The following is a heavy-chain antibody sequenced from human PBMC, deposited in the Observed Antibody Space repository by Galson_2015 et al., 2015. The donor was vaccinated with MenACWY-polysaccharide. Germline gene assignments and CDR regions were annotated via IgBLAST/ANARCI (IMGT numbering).Heavy chain of an antibody. CDR2: ISHSGNTV. CDR3: ARYPRTVTARPLYDLDV. V-gene: IGHV3-11*01. CDR1: GFTFTDYY. J-gene: IGHJ6*02. Sequence: SLRLSCAASGFTFTDYYMTWIRQAPGKGLEWVSHISHSGNTVYTADSVMGRLAISRDNDKNSLYLEMNSLRVEDTAVYYCARYPRTVTARPLYDLDVWGQGTTVIVSS. D-gene: IGHD6-6*01.